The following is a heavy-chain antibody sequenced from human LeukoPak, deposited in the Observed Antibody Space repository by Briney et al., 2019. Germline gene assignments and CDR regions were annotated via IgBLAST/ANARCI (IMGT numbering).Heavy chain of an antibody. CDR3: ARQYAEYYYDSGGYNDY. J-gene: IGHJ4*02. CDR1: GFTFSTYW. D-gene: IGHD3-22*01. Sequence: GGSLRLSCASSGFTFSTYWMSWVRQAPGEGLEWVANIKQDGSEKYYVDSVRGRFTISRDNAKSSLYLQVDSLRVEDTAVYYCARQYAEYYYDSGGYNDYWGQGTLVTVSS. V-gene: IGHV3-7*05. CDR2: IKQDGSEK.